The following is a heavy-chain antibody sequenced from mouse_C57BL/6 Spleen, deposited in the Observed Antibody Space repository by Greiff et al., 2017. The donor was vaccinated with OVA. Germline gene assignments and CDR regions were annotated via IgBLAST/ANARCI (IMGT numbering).Heavy chain of an antibody. V-gene: IGHV1-61*01. J-gene: IGHJ4*01. CDR3: ASGLRRDVYAMDY. Sequence: QVQLQQPGAELVRPGSSVKLSCKASGYTFTSYWMDWVKQRPGQGLEWIGNIYPSDSETHYNQKFKDKATLTVDKSSSTAYMQLSSLTSEDSAVYYCASGLRRDVYAMDYWGQGTSVTVSS. CDR2: IYPSDSET. D-gene: IGHD2-2*01. CDR1: GYTFTSYW.